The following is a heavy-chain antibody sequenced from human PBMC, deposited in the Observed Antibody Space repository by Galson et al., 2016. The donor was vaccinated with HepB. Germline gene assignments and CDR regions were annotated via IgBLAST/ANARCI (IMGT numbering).Heavy chain of an antibody. CDR3: ARVYYDTSGAFDI. CDR2: IYWDYDK. CDR1: GFSLSSSGVG. D-gene: IGHD3-22*01. Sequence: PALVKPTQTLTLTCSFSGFSLSSSGVGVGWIRQPPGKALEWLAPIYWDYDKRYSPSLMSRLTITKDTSRNQVVLTMTNLDPVDTATYYCARVYYDTSGAFDIWGQGTMVTDSS. V-gene: IGHV2-5*02. J-gene: IGHJ3*02.